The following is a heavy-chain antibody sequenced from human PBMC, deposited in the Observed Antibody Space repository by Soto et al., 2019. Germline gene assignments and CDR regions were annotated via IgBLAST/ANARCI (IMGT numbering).Heavy chain of an antibody. CDR1: GFTVSSNY. D-gene: IGHD3-16*01. CDR3: ERDLILGGVDY. J-gene: IGHJ4*02. CDR2: IYSGGST. Sequence: GGSLRLSCAASGFTVSSNYMSWVRQAPGKGLEWVSVIYSGGSTYYADSVKGRFTISRDNSKNTLYLQMNSLRAEDTAVYYCERDLILGGVDYWGQGTLVTVSS. V-gene: IGHV3-53*01.